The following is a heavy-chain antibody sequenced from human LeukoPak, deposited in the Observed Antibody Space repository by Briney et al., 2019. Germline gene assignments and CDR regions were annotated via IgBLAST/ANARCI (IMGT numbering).Heavy chain of an antibody. D-gene: IGHD3-16*02. J-gene: IGHJ4*02. CDR3: AKYVWGSYPTFEDY. V-gene: IGHV4-39*07. Sequence: SETLSLTCTVSGGSISSSSYYWGWIRQPPGKGLEWIGSIYYSGSTYYNPSLKSRVPISVDTSKNQFSLKLSSVTAADTAVYYCAKYVWGSYPTFEDYWGQGTLVTVSS. CDR1: GGSISSSSYY. CDR2: IYYSGST.